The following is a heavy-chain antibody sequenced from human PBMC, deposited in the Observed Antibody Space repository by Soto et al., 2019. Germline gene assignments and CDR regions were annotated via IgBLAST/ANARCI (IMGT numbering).Heavy chain of an antibody. V-gene: IGHV1-2*04. J-gene: IGHJ6*03. CDR3: ARSVGNYYYYYMDV. Sequence: GESLKISCKASGYTFTGYYMHWVRQAPGQGLEWMGWINPNSGGTNYAQKFQGWVTMTRDTSISTAYMELSRLRSDDTAVYYCARSVGNYYYYYMDVWGKGTTVTVSS. D-gene: IGHD2-2*01. CDR2: INPNSGGT. CDR1: GYTFTGYY.